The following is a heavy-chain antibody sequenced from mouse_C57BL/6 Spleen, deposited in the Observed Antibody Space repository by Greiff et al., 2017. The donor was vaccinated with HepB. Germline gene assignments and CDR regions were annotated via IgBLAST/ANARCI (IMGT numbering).Heavy chain of an antibody. V-gene: IGHV1-80*01. J-gene: IGHJ2*01. CDR3: ARDNYYGSSYEDY. CDR2: IYPGDGDT. Sequence: QVQLQQSGAELVKPGASVKISCKASGYAFSSYWMNWVKQRPGKGLEWIGQIYPGDGDTNYNGKFKGKATLTADKSSSTAYMQLSSLTSEDSAVYFCARDNYYGSSYEDYWGQGTTLTVSS. CDR1: GYAFSSYW. D-gene: IGHD1-1*01.